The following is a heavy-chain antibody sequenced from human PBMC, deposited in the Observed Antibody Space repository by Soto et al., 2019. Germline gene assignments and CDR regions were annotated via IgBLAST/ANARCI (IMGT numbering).Heavy chain of an antibody. Sequence: SETLSLTCTVSGGSLSSHYWTWIRQSPGKGLEWIGYVYFSGNTNYNPSLKSRVTISIDTSKNQFSLRLASVTAADTAFYYCGSVRPSGYVMSWGQGTLVTVS. J-gene: IGHJ5*02. V-gene: IGHV4-59*11. CDR2: VYFSGNT. CDR1: GGSLSSHY. D-gene: IGHD6-25*01. CDR3: GSVRPSGYVMS.